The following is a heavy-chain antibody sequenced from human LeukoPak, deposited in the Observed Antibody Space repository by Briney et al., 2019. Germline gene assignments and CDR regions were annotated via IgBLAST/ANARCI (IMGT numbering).Heavy chain of an antibody. CDR1: DYSITYGYF. J-gene: IGHJ4*02. D-gene: IGHD1-26*01. Sequence: SETLSLTCAVSDYSITYGYFWAWIRQPPGKGLEWIGSISHSGSPHYSPTLESRVTISRDTSENKFSLKMTSVTAADTAVYFCARVVGPQGDFDSWGQGTLVIISS. V-gene: IGHV4-38-2*01. CDR2: ISHSGSP. CDR3: ARVVGPQGDFDS.